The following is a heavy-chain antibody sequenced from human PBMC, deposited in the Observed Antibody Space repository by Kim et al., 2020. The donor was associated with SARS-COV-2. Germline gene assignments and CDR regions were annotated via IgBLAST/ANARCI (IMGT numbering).Heavy chain of an antibody. Sequence: GGSLRLSCAASGFTFSSYAMHWVRQAPGKGLEWVAVISYDGSNKYYADSVKGRFTISRDNSKNTLYLQMNSLRAEDTAVYYCARDFVLIPPELELPDYWGQGTLVTVSS. CDR2: ISYDGSNK. V-gene: IGHV3-30*04. CDR1: GFTFSSYA. J-gene: IGHJ4*02. D-gene: IGHD1-7*01. CDR3: ARDFVLIPPELELPDY.